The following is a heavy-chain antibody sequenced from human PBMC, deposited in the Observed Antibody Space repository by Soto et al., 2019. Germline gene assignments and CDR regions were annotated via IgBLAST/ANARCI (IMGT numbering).Heavy chain of an antibody. Sequence: QVQLVESGGDLVKPGGSLRLACAASGFSFSDSYMSWVRQAPGKGLEWLSYISGGSSYTNYADSVQGRFTISRDNAKGSLYLEMNSLRADYTAVYYCAKTIVAASGYYFDHWGQGNLVTVSS. J-gene: IGHJ4*02. V-gene: IGHV3-11*06. CDR3: AKTIVAASGYYFDH. CDR1: GFSFSDSY. CDR2: ISGGSSYT. D-gene: IGHD2-21*01.